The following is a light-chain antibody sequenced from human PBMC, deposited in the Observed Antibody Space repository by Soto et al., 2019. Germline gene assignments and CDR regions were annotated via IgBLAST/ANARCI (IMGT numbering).Light chain of an antibody. CDR3: GSWDSSLSAYV. V-gene: IGLV1-51*01. CDR2: DDD. J-gene: IGLJ1*01. Sequence: SVLKKPPSGYAAPGQRGTISCSGSSSNIGGNSVSWYQQLPGTAPKLLIYDDDKRPSGIPDRFSGSKSGTSATLGITGFQTGDEADHYCGSWDSSLSAYVFGTGNKVPVL. CDR1: SSNIGGNS.